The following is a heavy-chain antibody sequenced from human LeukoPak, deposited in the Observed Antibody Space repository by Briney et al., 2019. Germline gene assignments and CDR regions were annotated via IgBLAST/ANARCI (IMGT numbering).Heavy chain of an antibody. CDR3: ARDLAHGCSSTSCYPLAY. CDR2: MNSNSGGT. CDR1: GYTFTGYY. D-gene: IGHD2-2*01. J-gene: IGHJ4*02. Sequence: ASVKVSCKASGYTFTGYYMHWVRQAPGQGLEWMGWMNSNSGGTNYAQKFQGRVTMTRDTSISTAYMELSRLRSDDTAVYYCARDLAHGCSSTSCYPLAYWGQGTLVTVSS. V-gene: IGHV1-2*02.